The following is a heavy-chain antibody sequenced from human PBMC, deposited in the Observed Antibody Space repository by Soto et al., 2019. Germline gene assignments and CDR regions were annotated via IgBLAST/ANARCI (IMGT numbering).Heavy chain of an antibody. CDR1: GFTFRSYG. V-gene: IGHV3-33*01. CDR2: IWYDGSKN. J-gene: IGHJ4*02. D-gene: IGHD2-8*01. Sequence: GGSLRLSCTASGFTFRSYGMHWVRQAPGKGLEWVADIWYDGSKNYYADSVKGRFTISRDKSKSTLYLQMNSLRAEDTAEYYWARAVYLLDHWGQGTLVTVSS. CDR3: ARAVYLLDH.